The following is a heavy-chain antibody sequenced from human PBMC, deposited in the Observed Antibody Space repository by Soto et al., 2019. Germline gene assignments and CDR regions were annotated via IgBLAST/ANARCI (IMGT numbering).Heavy chain of an antibody. CDR1: GFSLRTSGVG. CDR2: IYWNDDK. CDR3: AKSGSSGWYGWFDP. V-gene: IGHV2-5*01. Sequence: SGPTLVNPPQTLTLTCIFSGFSLRTSGVGVGWIRQPPGKALEWLGFIYWNDDKRYSPSLKSRLTITKDTSKNQVVLTMTNMDPVDTATYYCAKSGSSGWYGWFDPWGQGTLVPVSS. J-gene: IGHJ5*02. D-gene: IGHD6-19*01.